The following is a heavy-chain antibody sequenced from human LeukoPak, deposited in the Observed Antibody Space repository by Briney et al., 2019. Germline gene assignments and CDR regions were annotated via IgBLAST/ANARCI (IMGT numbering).Heavy chain of an antibody. V-gene: IGHV1-46*01. CDR2: INPSGGST. D-gene: IGHD2-15*01. CDR1: GYTFTSYY. CDR3: ARDRGYSVVVVAATSNWFDP. J-gene: IGHJ5*02. Sequence: ASVKVSCKASGYTFTSYYMHWVRQAPGQGLEWMGIINPSGGSTSYAQKFQGRVTMTRDTSTSTVYMELSSLRSKDTAVYYCARDRGYSVVVVAATSNWFDPWGQGTLVTVSS.